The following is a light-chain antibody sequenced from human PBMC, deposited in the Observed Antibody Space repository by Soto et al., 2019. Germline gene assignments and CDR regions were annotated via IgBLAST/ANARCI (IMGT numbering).Light chain of an antibody. J-gene: IGKJ1*01. CDR1: QSISSW. CDR3: QKYNSAPRT. V-gene: IGKV1-5*01. CDR2: DAS. Sequence: DIQMTQSPSTLSASVGDRVTITCRASQSISSWLAWYQQKPGKAPKLPIYDASSLESGVPSRFSGSGSGTEFTLTISSLQPEDVATYYCQKYNSAPRTFGQGTKVDIK.